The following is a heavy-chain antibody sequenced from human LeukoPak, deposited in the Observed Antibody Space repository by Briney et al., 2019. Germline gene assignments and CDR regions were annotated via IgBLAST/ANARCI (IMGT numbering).Heavy chain of an antibody. J-gene: IGHJ4*02. CDR2: ISSSSSTI. CDR1: QFSISDYY. CDR3: ARSLRAASFDS. Sequence: EGSLRLSCAVSQFSISDYYMSWIRQAPGKGLEWVSYISSSSSTISYADSVKGRFTISRDSAKNSLDLQVYSLRDEDTAVYYCARSLRAASFDSWGQGTLVTVSS. D-gene: IGHD6-25*01. V-gene: IGHV3-11*04.